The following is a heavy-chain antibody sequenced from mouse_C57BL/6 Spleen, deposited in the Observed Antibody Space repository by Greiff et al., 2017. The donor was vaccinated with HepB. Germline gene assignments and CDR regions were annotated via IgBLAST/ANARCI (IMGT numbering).Heavy chain of an antibody. J-gene: IGHJ2*01. CDR3: ARGEYYYGYDGPVFDY. D-gene: IGHD2-2*01. CDR2: ISYDGSN. CDR1: GYSITSGYY. Sequence: ESGPGLLKPSQSLSLTCPVTGYSITSGYYWNWIRQFPGNKLEWMGYISYDGSNNYNPTLKNRISITRDTSKNQFFLKLNSVTTEDTATYYCARGEYYYGYDGPVFDYWGQGTTLTVSS. V-gene: IGHV3-6*01.